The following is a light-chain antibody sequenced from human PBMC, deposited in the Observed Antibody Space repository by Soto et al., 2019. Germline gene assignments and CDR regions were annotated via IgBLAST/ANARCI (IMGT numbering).Light chain of an antibody. CDR3: QQYGSSPSIT. J-gene: IGKJ1*01. Sequence: EIVLTHSPGTLSLSPCERATLSFSASQSVSSSYLAWYQQKPGQAPRLLIYGASSRATGIPDRFSGSGSGTDFTLTISRLEPEDFAVYYCQQYGSSPSITFGQGTKVDIK. CDR1: QSVSSSY. CDR2: GAS. V-gene: IGKV3-20*01.